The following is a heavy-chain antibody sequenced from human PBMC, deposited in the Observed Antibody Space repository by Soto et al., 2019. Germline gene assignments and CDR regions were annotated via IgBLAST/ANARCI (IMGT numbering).Heavy chain of an antibody. D-gene: IGHD3-3*01. CDR3: ARHYDFWSGYYNYYYYMDV. V-gene: IGHV3-74*01. J-gene: IGHJ6*03. Sequence: GGSLRLSCAASGFTFSSYWMHWVRQAPGKGLVWVSRISSDGSSTSYADSVKGRFTISRDNAKNTLYLQMNSLRAEDTAVYYCARHYDFWSGYYNYYYYMDVWGKGTTVTVSS. CDR1: GFTFSSYW. CDR2: ISSDGSST.